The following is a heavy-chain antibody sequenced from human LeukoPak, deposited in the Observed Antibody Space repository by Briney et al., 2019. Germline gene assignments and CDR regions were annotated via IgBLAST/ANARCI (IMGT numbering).Heavy chain of an antibody. CDR2: IYSGGST. V-gene: IGHV3-53*01. Sequence: PGGSLRLSCAASGFTVSSNYMSWVRQAPGKGLEWVSVIYSGGSTYYADSVKGRFTISRDNSKNTLYLQMNSLRAEDTAVYYCAKDQVVVLPAALEDAFDIWGQGTMVTVSS. CDR3: AKDQVVVLPAALEDAFDI. D-gene: IGHD2-2*01. J-gene: IGHJ3*02. CDR1: GFTVSSNY.